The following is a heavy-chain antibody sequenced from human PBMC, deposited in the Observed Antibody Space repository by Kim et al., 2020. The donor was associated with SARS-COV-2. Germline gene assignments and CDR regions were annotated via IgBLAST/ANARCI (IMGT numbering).Heavy chain of an antibody. Sequence: ARKFQGRVTMTEDTSTAPAYMALSSLRSEDTAVYYCATGAAAGKSNWFDPWGQGTLVTVSS. J-gene: IGHJ5*02. D-gene: IGHD6-13*01. V-gene: IGHV1-24*01. CDR3: ATGAAAGKSNWFDP.